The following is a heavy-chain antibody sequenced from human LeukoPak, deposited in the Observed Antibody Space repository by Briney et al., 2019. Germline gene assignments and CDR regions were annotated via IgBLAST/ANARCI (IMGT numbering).Heavy chain of an antibody. D-gene: IGHD3-22*01. CDR1: GASINNNF. Sequence: SETLSLTCTVSGASINNNFWTWIRQPPGKGLEWIGYIYSSGSANYNPSLKGRVIISGDTSKYQISLNLTSVTAADTAVYFCARHRDYYDTWGHGTLVTVSS. V-gene: IGHV4-59*08. J-gene: IGHJ4*01. CDR2: IYSSGSA. CDR3: ARHRDYYDT.